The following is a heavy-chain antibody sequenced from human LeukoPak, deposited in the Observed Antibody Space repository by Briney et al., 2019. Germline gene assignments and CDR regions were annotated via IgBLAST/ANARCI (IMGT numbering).Heavy chain of an antibody. CDR2: ISGSGGST. V-gene: IGHV3-23*01. J-gene: IGHJ4*02. CDR1: GFTLSSYA. Sequence: GGSLRLSCAASGFTLSSYAMSWVRQAPGKGLEWVSAISGSGGSTYYADSVKGRFTISRDNSKNTLYLQMNSLRAEDTAVYYCAKGATDYDFWSGEDYFDYWGQGTLVTVSS. D-gene: IGHD3-3*01. CDR3: AKGATDYDFWSGEDYFDY.